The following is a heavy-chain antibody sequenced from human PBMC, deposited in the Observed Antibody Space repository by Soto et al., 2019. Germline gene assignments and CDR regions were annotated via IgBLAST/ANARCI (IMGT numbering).Heavy chain of an antibody. CDR1: GGTFSSYA. V-gene: IGHV1-69*06. J-gene: IGHJ4*02. CDR2: IIPIFGTA. Sequence: SVKVSCKASGGTFSSYAISWVRQAPGQGLEWMGGIIPIFGTANYAQKFQGRVTITADKSTSTAYMELSSLRSEDTAVYYCANMQKRAPYFYXWGQGTLVTVSX. CDR3: ANMQKRAPYFYX. D-gene: IGHD2-2*01.